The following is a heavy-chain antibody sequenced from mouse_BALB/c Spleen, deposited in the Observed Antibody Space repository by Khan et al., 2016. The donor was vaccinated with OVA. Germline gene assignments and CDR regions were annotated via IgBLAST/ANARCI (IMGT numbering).Heavy chain of an antibody. D-gene: IGHD2-1*01. CDR2: IWSDGRT. V-gene: IGHV2-6-1*01. Sequence: VQLQESGPGLVAPSQSLSITCTISGFSLTSYGVHWVRQPPGKGLEWLVVIWSDGRTTYNSALKSRLSISKDNSKSQGFLKMNSLQTDDTAMYYCARQGYYGNYGPYCDVWGAGTTVTVSS. CDR1: GFSLTSYG. CDR3: ARQGYYGNYGPYCDV. J-gene: IGHJ1*01.